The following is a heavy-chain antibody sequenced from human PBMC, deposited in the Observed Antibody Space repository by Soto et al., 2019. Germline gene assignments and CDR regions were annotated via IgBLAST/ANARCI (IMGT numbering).Heavy chain of an antibody. CDR1: GFTFSSYG. CDR3: AIDKRYYDSSGYYLAPYFDY. CDR2: ISYDGSNK. Sequence: PGGSLRLSCAASGFTFSSYGMHWVRQAPGKGLEGVAVISYDGSNKYYADSVKGRFTISRDNSKNTLYLQMNSLRAEDTAVYYCAIDKRYYDSSGYYLAPYFDYWGQGTLVTVSS. V-gene: IGHV3-30*03. J-gene: IGHJ4*02. D-gene: IGHD3-22*01.